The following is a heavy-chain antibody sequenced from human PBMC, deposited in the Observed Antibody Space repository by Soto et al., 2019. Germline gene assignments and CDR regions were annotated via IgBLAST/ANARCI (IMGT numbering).Heavy chain of an antibody. J-gene: IGHJ5*02. D-gene: IGHD3-3*01. CDR1: GGTISGYY. CDR2: IYSSGNT. Sequence: PSETLSLTCSVSGGTISGYYWTWIRQPAGKGLEWIGRIYSSGNTKYNPSLQSRVTMSLDTSNNQFSLRLTSVTAADTAVYYCARGQRFSDWFDPWGPGTLVTVPS. CDR3: ARGQRFSDWFDP. V-gene: IGHV4-4*07.